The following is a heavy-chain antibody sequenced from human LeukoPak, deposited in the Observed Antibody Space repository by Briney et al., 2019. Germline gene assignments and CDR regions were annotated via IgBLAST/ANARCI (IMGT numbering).Heavy chain of an antibody. J-gene: IGHJ4*02. D-gene: IGHD2/OR15-2a*01. CDR2: ISYDGSNK. CDR3: AKAPGYYVLNIDY. V-gene: IGHV3-30*18. Sequence: GGSLRLSCEASGFTSSSCAMHWVRQAPGKGLEWVAVISYDGSNKYYADSVKGRFTISRDNSKNTLYLQMNSLRAEDTAVYYCAKAPGYYVLNIDYWGQGTLVTVSS. CDR1: GFTSSSCA.